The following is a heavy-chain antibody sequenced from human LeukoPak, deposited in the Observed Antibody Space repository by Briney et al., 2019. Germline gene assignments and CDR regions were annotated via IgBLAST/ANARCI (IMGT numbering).Heavy chain of an antibody. CDR2: INPNSGGT. V-gene: IGHV1-2*02. CDR3: ARDITGIVGATGY. Sequence: GASVKVSCKASGYTFTGYYMHWVRQAPGQGLEWMGWINPNSGGTNYAQKFQGRVTMTRDTSISTAYMELSRLRSDDTAVYYCARDITGIVGATGYWGQGTLVTVSS. CDR1: GYTFTGYY. J-gene: IGHJ4*02. D-gene: IGHD1-26*01.